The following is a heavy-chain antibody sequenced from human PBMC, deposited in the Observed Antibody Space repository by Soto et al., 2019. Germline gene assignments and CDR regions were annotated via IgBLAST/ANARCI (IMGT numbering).Heavy chain of an antibody. J-gene: IGHJ4*02. D-gene: IGHD3-22*01. V-gene: IGHV1-24*01. CDR2: FDPEDGET. CDR1: GYTLTELS. CDR3: ATGPRITMIVVATQFDY. Sequence: ASVKVSCKVSGYTLTELSMHWVRQAPGKGLEWMGGFDPEDGETIYAQKFQGRVTMTEDTSTDTAYMELSSLRSEDTAVYYCATGPRITMIVVATQFDYWGQGTLVTVSS.